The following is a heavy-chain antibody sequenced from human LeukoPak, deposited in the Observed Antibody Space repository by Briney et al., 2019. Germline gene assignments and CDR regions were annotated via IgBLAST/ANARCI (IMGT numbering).Heavy chain of an antibody. Sequence: HPGGSLRLSCAASGFTFSSYAMTWVRQAPGKGLEWVSGISGSGGSTYYADSVKGRFTISRDNSKNTLYLQMNSLRAEDTAVYYCAKAGIVVVTADPAVWGQGTLVTVSS. CDR2: ISGSGGST. D-gene: IGHD2-21*02. CDR3: AKAGIVVVTADPAV. CDR1: GFTFSSYA. V-gene: IGHV3-23*01. J-gene: IGHJ4*02.